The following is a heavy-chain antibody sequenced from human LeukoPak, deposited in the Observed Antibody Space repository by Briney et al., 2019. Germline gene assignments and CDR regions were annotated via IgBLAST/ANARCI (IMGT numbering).Heavy chain of an antibody. CDR1: GGSISSYY. J-gene: IGHJ4*02. D-gene: IGHD6-13*01. CDR2: IYYSGST. Sequence: SETLSLTCTVSGGSISSYYWSWIRQPPGKGLEWIGYIYYSGSTNYNPSLKSRVTISVDTSKNQFSLKLSSVTAADTAVYYCARVAAAGYFDYWGQETLVTVSS. V-gene: IGHV4-59*01. CDR3: ARVAAAGYFDY.